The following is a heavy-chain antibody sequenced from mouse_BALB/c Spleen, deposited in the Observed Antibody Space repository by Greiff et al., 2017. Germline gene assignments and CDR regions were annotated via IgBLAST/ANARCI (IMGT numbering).Heavy chain of an antibody. CDR3: ARWGGNGDLDY. CDR1: GFTFSSFG. CDR2: ISSGSSTI. V-gene: IGHV5-17*02. Sequence: EVQVVESGGGLVQPGGSRKLSCAASGFTFSSFGMHWVRQAPEKGLEWVAYISSGSSTIYYADTVKGRFTISRDNPKNTLFLQMTSLRSEDTAMYYCARWGGNGDLDYWGQGTTLTVSS. D-gene: IGHD2-1*01. J-gene: IGHJ2*01.